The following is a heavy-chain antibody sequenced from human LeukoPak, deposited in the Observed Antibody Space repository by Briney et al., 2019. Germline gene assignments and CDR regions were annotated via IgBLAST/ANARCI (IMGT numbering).Heavy chain of an antibody. V-gene: IGHV3-53*01. Sequence: PGGSLRLSCAASGLTVSSSYMSWVRQAPGKGLEWVSVIHSGGNTYYADSVKGRFTISRDNSKNTMYLQMNSLRAEDTAVYYCTRDLNSGGSCWGQGTLVIVSS. CDR2: IHSGGNT. CDR3: TRDLNSGGSC. J-gene: IGHJ4*02. D-gene: IGHD2-15*01. CDR1: GLTVSSSY.